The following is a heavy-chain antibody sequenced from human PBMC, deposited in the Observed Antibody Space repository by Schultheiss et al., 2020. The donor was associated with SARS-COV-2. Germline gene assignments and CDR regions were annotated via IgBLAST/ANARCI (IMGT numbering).Heavy chain of an antibody. CDR3: ARDGHGDAFDI. V-gene: IGHV3-21*01. CDR1: GFTVSSNY. CDR2: ISSSSSYI. J-gene: IGHJ3*02. Sequence: GESLKISCAASGFTVSSNYMSWVRQAPGKGLEWVSSISSSSSYIYYADSVKGRFTISRDNAKNSLYLQMNSLRAEDTAVYYCARDGHGDAFDIWGQGTMVTVSS.